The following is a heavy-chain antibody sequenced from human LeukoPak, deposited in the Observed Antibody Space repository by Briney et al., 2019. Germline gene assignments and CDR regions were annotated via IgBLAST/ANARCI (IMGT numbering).Heavy chain of an antibody. Sequence: GGSLRLSCAVSGFTSSGDWMHWVRQAPGKGLVWVSRSKNDGCSTSYADSVKGRFTISRDNAKNTLYLQMNSLRAEDTAVYYCARELPRIGGQTDASDIWGQGTMVTVS. CDR1: GFTSSGDW. J-gene: IGHJ3*02. CDR3: ARELPRIGGQTDASDI. CDR2: SKNDGCST. D-gene: IGHD3-16*01. V-gene: IGHV3-74*01.